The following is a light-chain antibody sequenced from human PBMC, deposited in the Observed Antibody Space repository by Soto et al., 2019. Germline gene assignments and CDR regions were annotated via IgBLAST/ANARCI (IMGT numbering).Light chain of an antibody. CDR2: VIT. Sequence: QSVLTQPPSVSGAPGQRVTISCTGSSSNIGAIYGVHWYQQLPGTAPKLLIYVITNRPSGVPDRFSASKSGTSASLAITGLQAEDEADYYCQSYDDSLSAFVFGTGTKVTVL. V-gene: IGLV1-40*01. J-gene: IGLJ1*01. CDR1: SSNIGAIYG. CDR3: QSYDDSLSAFV.